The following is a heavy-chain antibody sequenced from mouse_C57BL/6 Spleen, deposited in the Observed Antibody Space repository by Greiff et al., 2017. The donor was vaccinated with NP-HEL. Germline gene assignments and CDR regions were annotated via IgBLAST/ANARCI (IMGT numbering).Heavy chain of an antibody. CDR3: ARYYGSSYGWYFDV. Sequence: VQLQQPGAELVKPGASVKMSCKASGYTFTSYWITWVKQRPGQGLEWIGDIYPGSGSTNYNEKFKSKATLTVDTSSSTAYMQLSSLTSEDSAVYYCARYYGSSYGWYFDVWGTGTTVTVSS. CDR1: GYTFTSYW. D-gene: IGHD1-1*01. CDR2: IYPGSGST. V-gene: IGHV1-55*01. J-gene: IGHJ1*03.